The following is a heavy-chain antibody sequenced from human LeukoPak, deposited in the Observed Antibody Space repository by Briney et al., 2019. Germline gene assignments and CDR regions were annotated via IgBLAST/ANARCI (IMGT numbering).Heavy chain of an antibody. CDR3: TRDPAGAAMLSLQDYYYGMDV. D-gene: IGHD2-2*01. CDR2: IRSKAYGGTT. J-gene: IGHJ6*04. CDR1: GFTFGDYA. V-gene: IGHV3-49*04. Sequence: GGCLRLSCTASGFTFGDYAMSWVRQAPGKGLEWVGFIRSKAYGGTTEYAASVKGRFTISRDDSKSIAYLQMNSLKTEDTAVYYCTRDPAGAAMLSLQDYYYGMDVWGKGTTVTVSS.